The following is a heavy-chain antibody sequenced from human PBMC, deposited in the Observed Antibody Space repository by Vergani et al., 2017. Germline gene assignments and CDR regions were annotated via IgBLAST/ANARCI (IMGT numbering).Heavy chain of an antibody. CDR1: GYTFTSYG. Sequence: QVQLVQSGAEVKKPGASVKVSCKASGYTFTSYGISWVRQAPGQGLEWMGWISAYNGNTNYAQKLQGRVTMTTDTSTSTAYMGLRSLRSDDTAVYYCARAPDIVVVPAAPYYYYYYGMDVWGQGTTVTVSS. CDR3: ARAPDIVVVPAAPYYYYYYGMDV. D-gene: IGHD2-2*01. J-gene: IGHJ6*02. V-gene: IGHV1-18*04. CDR2: ISAYNGNT.